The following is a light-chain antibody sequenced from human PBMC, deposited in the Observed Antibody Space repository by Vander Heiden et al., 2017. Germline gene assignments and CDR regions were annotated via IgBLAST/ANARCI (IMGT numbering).Light chain of an antibody. CDR1: SSDVGGYNY. CDR3: SSYTGSSTLPYV. Sequence: QSALTQPASVSGSPGQPITIPCTGTSSDVGGYNYVSWYQHHPGKAPKLMIHDVSDRPSGVSNRFSGSKSGNTASLTISGLQAEDEADYYCSSYTGSSTLPYVFGTGTKVTVL. J-gene: IGLJ1*01. V-gene: IGLV2-14*03. CDR2: DVS.